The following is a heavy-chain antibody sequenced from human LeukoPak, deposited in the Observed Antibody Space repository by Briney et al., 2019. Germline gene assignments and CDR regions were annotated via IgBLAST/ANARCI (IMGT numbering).Heavy chain of an antibody. Sequence: GGSLRLSCAASGFIFSRYSMNWVRQAPGKGLDWVASMSVGNGLIYYAESVRGRFTVSRDNAKNSLYLQMKRLRADDTAVYYCAREFEGTASGAGYWGQGTLVTVSS. J-gene: IGHJ4*02. D-gene: IGHD3-16*01. CDR1: GFIFSRYS. V-gene: IGHV3-21*01. CDR3: AREFEGTASGAGY. CDR2: MSVGNGLI.